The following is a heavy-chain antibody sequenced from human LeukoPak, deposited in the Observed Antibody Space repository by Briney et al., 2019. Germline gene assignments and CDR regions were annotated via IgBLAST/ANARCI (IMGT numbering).Heavy chain of an antibody. Sequence: GGSLRLSCAASGFTFSTYSMHWVRQAPGKGLEYVSAISSNGDSTYYANSVKGRFTISRDNSKNALYLQMISLRPEDTAVYFCAKGTSGIIAGGHDYYMDVWGKGTTVTISS. CDR1: GFTFSTYS. J-gene: IGHJ6*03. D-gene: IGHD6-13*01. V-gene: IGHV3-64*01. CDR2: ISSNGDST. CDR3: AKGTSGIIAGGHDYYMDV.